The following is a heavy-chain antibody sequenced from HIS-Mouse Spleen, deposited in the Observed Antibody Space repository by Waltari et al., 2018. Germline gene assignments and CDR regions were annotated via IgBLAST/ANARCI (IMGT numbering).Heavy chain of an antibody. J-gene: IGHJ2*01. D-gene: IGHD6-13*01. CDR3: AREIPYSSSWYDWYFDL. Sequence: QLQLQESGPGLVKPSETLSLTCTVSGGSISSSSYYWGWIRQPPGKGLGWIGSIYYSGSTYYNPSRKSRGTISVDTSKNQCSLKLSSVTAADTAVYYCAREIPYSSSWYDWYFDLWGRGTLVTVSS. V-gene: IGHV4-39*07. CDR1: GGSISSSSYY. CDR2: IYYSGST.